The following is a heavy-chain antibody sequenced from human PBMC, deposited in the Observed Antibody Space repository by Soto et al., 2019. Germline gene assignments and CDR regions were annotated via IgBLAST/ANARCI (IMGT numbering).Heavy chain of an antibody. Sequence: GESLKISCKGSGYSFTSYWISWVRQMPGKGLEWMGRIDPSDSYTNYSPSFQGHVTISADKSISTAYLQWSSLKASDTAMYYCARHYFDFWSGYPPMDVWGQGTTVTVSS. J-gene: IGHJ6*02. CDR1: GYSFTSYW. V-gene: IGHV5-10-1*01. D-gene: IGHD3-3*01. CDR3: ARHYFDFWSGYPPMDV. CDR2: IDPSDSYT.